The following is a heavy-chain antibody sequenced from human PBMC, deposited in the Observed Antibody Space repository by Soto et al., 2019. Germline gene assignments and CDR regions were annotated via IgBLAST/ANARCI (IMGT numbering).Heavy chain of an antibody. Sequence: PGGSLRLSCAGSGFTFTMYWMHWVRQVPGKGPVRVARIYNDGTYADYADSVKGRFTISRDNAKDTLYLQMNDLRAEDSALYHCTRGPRATSAGTSAHWGQGTLVTVSS. J-gene: IGHJ4*02. CDR2: IYNDGTYA. V-gene: IGHV3-74*01. D-gene: IGHD6-13*01. CDR3: TRGPRATSAGTSAH. CDR1: GFTFTMYW.